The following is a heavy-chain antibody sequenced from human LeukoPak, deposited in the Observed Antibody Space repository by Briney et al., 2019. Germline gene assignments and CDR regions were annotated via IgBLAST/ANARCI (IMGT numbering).Heavy chain of an antibody. D-gene: IGHD2-2*01. J-gene: IGHJ6*03. CDR2: ISGSGGST. CDR1: GFTFSSYA. Sequence: GGSLRLSCAASGFTFSSYAMSWVRQAPGKGLEWVSAISGSGGSTYYADSVKGRFTISRDNSKNTLYLQMNSLRAEDTAVYYCAKEAKRYCSSTSCYRGMDVWGKGTTVTVSS. CDR3: AKEAKRYCSSTSCYRGMDV. V-gene: IGHV3-23*01.